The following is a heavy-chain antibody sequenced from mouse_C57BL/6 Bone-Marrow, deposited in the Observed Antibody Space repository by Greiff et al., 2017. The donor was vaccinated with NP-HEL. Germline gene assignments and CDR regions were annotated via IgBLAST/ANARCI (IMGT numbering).Heavy chain of an antibody. Sequence: VQLQQSGPGLVKPGASVKISCKASGYSFTGYYMNWVKQSPEKSLEWIGEINPSTGGTTYNQKFKAKATLTVDKSSSTAYMQLKSLTSEDSAVYYCARYYYGSSSPPRFDYWGQGTTLTVSS. CDR1: GYSFTGYY. CDR2: INPSTGGT. V-gene: IGHV1-42*01. J-gene: IGHJ2*01. CDR3: ARYYYGSSSPPRFDY. D-gene: IGHD1-1*01.